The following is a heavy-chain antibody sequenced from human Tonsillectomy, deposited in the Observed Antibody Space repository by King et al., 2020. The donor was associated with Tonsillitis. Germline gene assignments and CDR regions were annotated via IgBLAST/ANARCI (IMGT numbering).Heavy chain of an antibody. D-gene: IGHD2-15*01. Sequence: QLQESGPGLVKPSETLSLTCSVSGGSVSSYYWSWIRQSPGRGLEWIGYIYNSGRTDYNPSLRGRGTISADTSKNEFYLKLRSVTASDAAVYYCASHTAPRWFMDVWGTGTTVAVSS. CDR2: IYNSGRT. J-gene: IGHJ6*03. CDR1: GGSVSSYY. V-gene: IGHV4-59*08. CDR3: ASHTAPRWFMDV.